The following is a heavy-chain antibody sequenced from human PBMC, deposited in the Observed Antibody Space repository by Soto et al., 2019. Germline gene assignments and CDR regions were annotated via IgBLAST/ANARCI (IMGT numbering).Heavy chain of an antibody. Sequence: PSETLSLTCAVYGGSFSCAYWSWIRQPAGRGLEWIGEFRHSGSTNYDPSLKSRVTISVDTSKNQFSLKLSSVTAADTAVYYCASAFSTGTGYYYYGTDLWGQGT. CDR1: GGSFSCAY. J-gene: IGHJ6*02. D-gene: IGHD1-1*01. CDR3: ASAFSTGTGYYYYGTDL. V-gene: IGHV4-34*01. CDR2: FRHSGST.